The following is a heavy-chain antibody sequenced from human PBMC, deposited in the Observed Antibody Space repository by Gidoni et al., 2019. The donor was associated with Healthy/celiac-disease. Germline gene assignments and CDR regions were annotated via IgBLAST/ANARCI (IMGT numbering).Heavy chain of an antibody. Sequence: QVQLQESGTGLVKPSETRSLTCAVSGYSISSGYYWGWIRQPPGKGLEWIGSIYHGGSTYYNPSLKSRVTISVDTSKTQFSLKLSSVTAADTAVYYCARARYSGSYSADYWGQGTLVTVSS. V-gene: IGHV4-38-2*01. CDR3: ARARYSGSYSADY. J-gene: IGHJ4*02. CDR1: GYSISSGYY. CDR2: IYHGGST. D-gene: IGHD1-26*01.